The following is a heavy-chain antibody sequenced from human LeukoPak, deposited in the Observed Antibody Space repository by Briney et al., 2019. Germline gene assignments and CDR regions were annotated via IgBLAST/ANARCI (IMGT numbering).Heavy chain of an antibody. CDR1: GYTFTSYG. CDR2: ISAYNGNT. D-gene: IGHD6-13*01. Sequence: ASVKVSCKASGYTFTSYGISWVRRAPGQGLEWMGWISAYNGNTNYAQKLQGRVTMTTDTSTSTAYMELRSLRSDDTAVYYCARVSSSSWFSHPNYYYYYMDVWGKGTTVTVSS. J-gene: IGHJ6*03. CDR3: ARVSSSSWFSHPNYYYYYMDV. V-gene: IGHV1-18*01.